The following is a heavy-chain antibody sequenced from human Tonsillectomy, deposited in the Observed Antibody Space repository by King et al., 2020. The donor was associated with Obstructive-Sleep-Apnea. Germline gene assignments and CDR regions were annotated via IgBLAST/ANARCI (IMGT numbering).Heavy chain of an antibody. CDR2: IRSGGTTL. D-gene: IGHD3-10*01. V-gene: IGHV3-11*01. Sequence: VQLVESGGGLVKPGGSLRLSCAASGFTFSDYYMSWIRQAPGQGLEWVSYIRSGGTTLYYADSVKGRFTISRDNAKNSLFLQMNSLRAEDTAVYYFARSYDSGNYYNGYFDYWGQGTLVTVSS. CDR3: ARSYDSGNYYNGYFDY. CDR1: GFTFSDYY. J-gene: IGHJ4*02.